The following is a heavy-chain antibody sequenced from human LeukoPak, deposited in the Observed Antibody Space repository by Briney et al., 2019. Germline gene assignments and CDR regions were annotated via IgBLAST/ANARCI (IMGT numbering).Heavy chain of an antibody. V-gene: IGHV3-30*18. CDR2: ISYDGSNK. Sequence: GRSLRLSCAASGFTFSSYGMHWVRQAPGKGLEWVAVISYDGSNKYYADSVKGRFTISRDNSKNTLYLQMNSLRAEDTAVYYWAKGRYSSSWYYFDYWGQGPWSPSPQ. CDR1: GFTFSSYG. D-gene: IGHD6-13*01. CDR3: AKGRYSSSWYYFDY. J-gene: IGHJ4*02.